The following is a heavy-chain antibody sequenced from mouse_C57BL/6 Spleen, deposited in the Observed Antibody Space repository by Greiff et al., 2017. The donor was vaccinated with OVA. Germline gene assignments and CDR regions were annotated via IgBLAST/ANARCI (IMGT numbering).Heavy chain of an antibody. D-gene: IGHD1-1*01. CDR2: ISDGGSYT. CDR1: GFTFSSYA. J-gene: IGHJ4*01. CDR3: ARGGDYYGSSSYAMDY. V-gene: IGHV5-4*01. Sequence: EVQLVESGGGLVKPGGSLKLSCAASGFTFSSYAMSWVRQTPEKRLEWVATISDGGSYTYYPDTVKGRFTISRDNAKNNLYLQRSHLKSEDTAMYYCARGGDYYGSSSYAMDYWGQGTSVTVSS.